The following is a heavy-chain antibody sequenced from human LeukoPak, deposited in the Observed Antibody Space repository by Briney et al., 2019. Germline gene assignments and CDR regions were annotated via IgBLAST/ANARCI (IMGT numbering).Heavy chain of an antibody. Sequence: GGTLRLSCAASGFTFSNHGMNWVRQAPGKGLEWVSGISPSGDITYYANSVKGRFTISRDNSKNTLYLEVISLTAEDTAVYYCAKDDAWLRFGEWSQGTLVTVSS. CDR1: GFTFSNHG. J-gene: IGHJ4*02. CDR3: AKDDAWLRFGE. CDR2: ISPSGDIT. V-gene: IGHV3-23*01. D-gene: IGHD3-10*01.